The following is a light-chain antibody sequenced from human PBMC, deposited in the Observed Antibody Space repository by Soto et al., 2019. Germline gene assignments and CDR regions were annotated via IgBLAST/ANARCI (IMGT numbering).Light chain of an antibody. CDR1: SSDVGGYKY. CDR3: SSYTSSSSYV. V-gene: IGLV2-14*03. J-gene: IGLJ1*01. Sequence: QSALTQPASVSGSPGQSITISCTGTSSDVGGYKYVSWYQQYPGKAPKLMIYDVSNRPSGVSNRFSASKSGNTASLTISGPQAEDEADYYCSSYTSSSSYVFGTGTKVTVL. CDR2: DVS.